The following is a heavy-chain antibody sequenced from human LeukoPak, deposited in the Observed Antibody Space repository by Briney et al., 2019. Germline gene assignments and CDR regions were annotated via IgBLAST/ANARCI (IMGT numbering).Heavy chain of an antibody. CDR2: IYYSGST. D-gene: IGHD5-12*01. CDR3: ARYSGYDYNFGY. CDR1: GGSISSYY. J-gene: IGHJ4*02. Sequence: SETLSLTCTVSGGSISSYYLSWIRQPPGKGLEWIGYIYYSGSTNYNPSLKSRVTVSVDTSKNQFSLKLSSVTAADTAVYYCARYSGYDYNFGYWGQGTLVTVSS. V-gene: IGHV4-59*01.